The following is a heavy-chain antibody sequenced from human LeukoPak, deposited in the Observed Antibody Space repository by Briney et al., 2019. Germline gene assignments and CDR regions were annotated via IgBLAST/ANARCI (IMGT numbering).Heavy chain of an antibody. CDR2: ISGSGGST. J-gene: IGHJ4*02. Sequence: GGSLRLSCAASGFSFSSYAMSWVRQAPGKGLEWVSGISGSGGSTYYADSVKGRFTISRDNSKNTLYLQMNSLRAEDTAVYYCANGAPHTLSLLWGSYRGYTITGFDYWGQGTLVTVSS. CDR1: GFSFSSYA. CDR3: ANGAPHTLSLLWGSYRGYTITGFDY. V-gene: IGHV3-23*01. D-gene: IGHD3-16*02.